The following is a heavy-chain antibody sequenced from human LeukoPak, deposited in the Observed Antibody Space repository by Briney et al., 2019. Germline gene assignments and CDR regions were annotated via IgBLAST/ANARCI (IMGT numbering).Heavy chain of an antibody. J-gene: IGHJ4*02. CDR1: GFTVSTNY. Sequence: GGSLRLSCAASGFTVSTNYMNWVRQAPGKGLEWVSIIYSDGSTYYADSVKGRFTISRDNSKNTLYFQINSLRAEDTAVYYCAKDGRYCSGGRCYSDYGGFDFWGQGTLVTVSS. CDR3: AKDGRYCSGGRCYSDYGGFDF. V-gene: IGHV3-66*01. CDR2: IYSDGST. D-gene: IGHD2-15*01.